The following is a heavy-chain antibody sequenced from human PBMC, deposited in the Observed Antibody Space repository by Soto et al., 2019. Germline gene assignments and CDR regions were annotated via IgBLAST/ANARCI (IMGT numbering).Heavy chain of an antibody. CDR3: ANFNWYFAL. CDR1: GGSISSYY. CDR2: IYYTGST. Sequence: QVQLQESGPGLVKPSETLSHTCTVSGGSISSYYWSWIRQPPGKGLEWIGYIYYTGSTNYNPSLKSRVTISVDTSKNQFSLQLSSVTAADTAVYYCANFNWYFALWGRGTLVTVSS. J-gene: IGHJ2*01. V-gene: IGHV4-59*01.